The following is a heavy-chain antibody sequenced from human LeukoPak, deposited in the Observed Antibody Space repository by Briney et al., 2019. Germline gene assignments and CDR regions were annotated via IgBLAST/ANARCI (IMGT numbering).Heavy chain of an antibody. V-gene: IGHV4-61*09. Sequence: SQTLSLTCTVSGGSISSGSYYWSWIRQPAGKGLEWIGNIYHSGSTYHNQSLKSRVTVSVDTSKNQFSLKLSSVTAADTAVYFCARGLDPWGQGTLVTVSS. CDR3: ARGLDP. J-gene: IGHJ5*02. CDR1: GGSISSGSYY. CDR2: IYHSGST.